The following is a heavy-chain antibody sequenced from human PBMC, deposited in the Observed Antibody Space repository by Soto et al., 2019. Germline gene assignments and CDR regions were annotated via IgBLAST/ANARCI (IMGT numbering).Heavy chain of an antibody. Sequence: SETLSLTCTVSVGSISSSIYYWGGIRQPPGKGLEWIGSIYYSGSTYYNPSLKSRVTISVDTSKNQFSLKLSSVTAADTAVYYCARHPRDIWGSYRYGSPDYWGQGTLVTVTS. J-gene: IGHJ4*02. CDR2: IYYSGST. CDR3: ARHPRDIWGSYRYGSPDY. V-gene: IGHV4-39*01. D-gene: IGHD3-16*02. CDR1: VGSISSSIYY.